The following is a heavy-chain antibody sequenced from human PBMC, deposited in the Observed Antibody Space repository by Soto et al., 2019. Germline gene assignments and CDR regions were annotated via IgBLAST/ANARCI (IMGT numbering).Heavy chain of an antibody. D-gene: IGHD3-10*01. J-gene: IGHJ4*02. CDR3: PAGKAPGDGY. CDR2: ISSTSDTI. CDR1: GITFSTYK. Sequence: EVQLVESGGGLVQPGGSLRLSCVASGITFSTYKMNWVRQAPGKGLEWVSYISSTSDTIYYADSVKGRFPISRDNAQNSLYLQMNSLRVEDTAVYYCPAGKAPGDGYWGQGTLVTVSS. V-gene: IGHV3-48*01.